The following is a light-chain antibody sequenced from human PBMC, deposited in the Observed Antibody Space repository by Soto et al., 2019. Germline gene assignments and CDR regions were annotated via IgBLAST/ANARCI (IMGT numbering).Light chain of an antibody. V-gene: IGLV3-21*04. CDR3: QVWDSSSDHRNV. Sequence: SSELTQPPSVSVAPGKTARITCGGTNIGSKSVHWYQQKPGQAPVVVIYDDNDRPSGIPERFSGSNFGNTATLTISRVEAGDEADYYCQVWDSSSDHRNVFGSGTKLTVL. CDR1: NIGSKS. CDR2: DDN. J-gene: IGLJ6*01.